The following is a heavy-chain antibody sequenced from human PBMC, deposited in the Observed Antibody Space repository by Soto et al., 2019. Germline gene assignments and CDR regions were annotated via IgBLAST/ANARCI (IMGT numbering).Heavy chain of an antibody. V-gene: IGHV3-23*01. Sequence: GGSLRLSCAASGFTFSSYAMSWVRQAPGKGLEWVSAISGSGGTTYYADSVKGRFTISRDNSKNTLYLQMNSLRAEDTAVYYCAKDLRYYDSSCYWWGQGTLVTVSS. CDR2: ISGSGGTT. J-gene: IGHJ4*02. CDR3: AKDLRYYDSSCYW. CDR1: GFTFSSYA. D-gene: IGHD3-22*01.